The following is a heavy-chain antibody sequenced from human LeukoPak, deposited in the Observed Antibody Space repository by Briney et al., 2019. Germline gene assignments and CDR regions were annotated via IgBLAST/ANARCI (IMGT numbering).Heavy chain of an antibody. D-gene: IGHD4-23*01. V-gene: IGHV4-39*07. J-gene: IGHJ6*03. CDR3: ARVLGKYYYYYYMDV. CDR2: IYYSGST. Sequence: PSETLSLTCTVSGGSISSSSYYWGWIRQPPGKGLEWIGSIYYSGSTYYNPSLKSRVTISVDTSKNQFSLKLSSVTAADTAVYYCARVLGKYYYYYYMDVWGKGTTVTVSS. CDR1: GGSISSSSYY.